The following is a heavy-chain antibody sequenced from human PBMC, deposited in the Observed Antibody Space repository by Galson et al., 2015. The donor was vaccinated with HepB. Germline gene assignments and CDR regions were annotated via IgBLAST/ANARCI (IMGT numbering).Heavy chain of an antibody. V-gene: IGHV3-74*01. Sequence: SLRLSCAASGFTFSSYWIHWVRQAPGKGLVWVSRISSDGNSIDYADSVEGRFTISRDNAKNTVYLQMNSLTAEDTALYYCAREIVAVPGRNSDAFDIWGQGTMVTVSS. D-gene: IGHD6-19*01. CDR2: ISSDGNSI. CDR1: GFTFSSYW. CDR3: AREIVAVPGRNSDAFDI. J-gene: IGHJ3*02.